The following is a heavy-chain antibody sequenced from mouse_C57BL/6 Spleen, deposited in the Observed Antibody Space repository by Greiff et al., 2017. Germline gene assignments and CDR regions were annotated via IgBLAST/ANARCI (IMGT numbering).Heavy chain of an antibody. D-gene: IGHD1-1*01. J-gene: IGHJ4*01. CDR1: GYSITSGYY. CDR3: ARGGITTVVAGYAMDY. CDR2: ISYDGSN. Sequence: EVQRVESGPGLVKPSQSLSLTCSVTGYSITSGYYWNWIRQFPGNKLEWMGYISYDGSNNYNPSLKNRISITRDTSKNQFFLKLNSVTTEDTATYYCARGGITTVVAGYAMDYWGQGTSVTVSS. V-gene: IGHV3-6*01.